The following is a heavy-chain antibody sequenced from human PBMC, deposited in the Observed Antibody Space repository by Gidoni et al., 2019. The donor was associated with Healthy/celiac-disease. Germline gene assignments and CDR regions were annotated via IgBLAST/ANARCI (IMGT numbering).Heavy chain of an antibody. Sequence: QVQLVESGGGVVQPGRSLRLSCAASGFTFSSYGMHWVRQAPGKGLEWVAVISYDGSNKYYADSVKGRFTISRDNSKNTLYLQMNSLRAEDTAVYYCAKDGEPGGSDRDGGGYYFDYWGQGTLVTVSS. J-gene: IGHJ4*02. CDR1: GFTFSSYG. D-gene: IGHD1-26*01. V-gene: IGHV3-30*18. CDR2: ISYDGSNK. CDR3: AKDGEPGGSDRDGGGYYFDY.